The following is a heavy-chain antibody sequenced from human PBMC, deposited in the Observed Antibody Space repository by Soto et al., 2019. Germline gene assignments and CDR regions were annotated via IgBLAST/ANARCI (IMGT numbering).Heavy chain of an antibody. CDR1: GASMNNYY. CDR3: VRSGHSFGGVM. J-gene: IGHJ4*02. Sequence: SETLSLTCTVSGASMNNYYGSWVRQPPGKGLEWIGYMYYSGGSNSNPSLKGRVTISVDTSKNQISLKLTPVTAADTAVYYCVRSGHSFGGVMWGQGTLVTVSS. D-gene: IGHD3-16*01. CDR2: MYYSGGS. V-gene: IGHV4-59*01.